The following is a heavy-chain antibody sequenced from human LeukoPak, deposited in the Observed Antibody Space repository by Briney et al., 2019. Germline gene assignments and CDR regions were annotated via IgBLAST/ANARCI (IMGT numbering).Heavy chain of an antibody. CDR3: AREGGSGSYYYYYGMDV. Sequence: QSGGSLRLSCAASGFTFSSYWMHWVRQAPGKGLVWVSRINSDGSSTSYADSMKGRFTISRDNAKNTLYLQMNSLRAEDTAVYYCAREGGSGSYYYYYGMDVWGQGTTVTVSS. CDR2: INSDGSST. CDR1: GFTFSSYW. J-gene: IGHJ6*02. D-gene: IGHD3-10*01. V-gene: IGHV3-74*01.